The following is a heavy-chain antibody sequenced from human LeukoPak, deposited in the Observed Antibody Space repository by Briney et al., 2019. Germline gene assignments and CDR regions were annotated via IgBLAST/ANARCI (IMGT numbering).Heavy chain of an antibody. CDR1: GFTFSSYG. J-gene: IGHJ4*02. D-gene: IGHD2-15*01. CDR3: ARRSCSGGSCPVDY. CDR2: ISSSSSYI. V-gene: IGHV3-21*01. Sequence: GSLRLSCAASGFTFSSYGMHWVRQAPGKGLEWVSSISSSSSYIYYADSVKGRFTISRDNAKNSLYLQMNSLRAEDTAVYYCARRSCSGGSCPVDYWGQGTLVTVSS.